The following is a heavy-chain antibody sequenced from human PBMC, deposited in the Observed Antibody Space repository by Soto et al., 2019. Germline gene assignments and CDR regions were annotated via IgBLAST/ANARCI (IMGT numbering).Heavy chain of an antibody. CDR3: ATIGVSGYLAV. V-gene: IGHV4-31*03. D-gene: IGHD3-16*02. J-gene: IGHJ6*02. CDR1: GADINSGGFT. CDR2: SSHSGST. Sequence: SETLSLTCSVSGADINSGGFTWTWIRQHAGKGLEWLGYSSHSGSTDYNPSLKSRLSISGDTSKNHFSLTLTSVTAADAAVYYCATIGVSGYLAVWGQGTTVTVSS.